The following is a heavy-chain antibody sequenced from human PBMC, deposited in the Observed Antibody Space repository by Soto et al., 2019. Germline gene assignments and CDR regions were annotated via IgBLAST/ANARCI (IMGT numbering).Heavy chain of an antibody. V-gene: IGHV1-2*04. CDR1: GYTFTGYY. Sequence: ASVKVSCKASGYTFTGYYMHWVRQAPGQGLEWMGWINPNSGGTNYAQKFQGWVTMTRDTSTSTAYMELSSLRSDDTAVYYCALNFGYSYGYQYYFDDWGQGTLVTVSS. J-gene: IGHJ4*02. D-gene: IGHD5-18*01. CDR3: ALNFGYSYGYQYYFDD. CDR2: INPNSGGT.